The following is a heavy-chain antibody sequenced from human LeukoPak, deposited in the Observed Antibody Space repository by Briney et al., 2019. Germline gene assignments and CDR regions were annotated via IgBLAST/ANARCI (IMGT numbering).Heavy chain of an antibody. Sequence: SETLSLTCTVSGGSISSYYWSWIRQPPGKGLEWIGYIYYSGSTNYNPSLKSRVTISVDTSTNQFSLKLSSVTAADTAVYYCAREGGIAIFDYWGQGTLVTVSS. D-gene: IGHD2-15*01. CDR1: GGSISSYY. J-gene: IGHJ4*02. CDR3: AREGGIAIFDY. CDR2: IYYSGST. V-gene: IGHV4-59*01.